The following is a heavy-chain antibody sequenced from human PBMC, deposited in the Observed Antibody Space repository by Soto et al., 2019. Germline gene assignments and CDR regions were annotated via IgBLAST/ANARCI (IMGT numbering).Heavy chain of an antibody. V-gene: IGHV4-39*01. CDR2: IYYSGST. D-gene: IGHD3-22*01. Sequence: SETLSLTCTVSGGSISSSSYYWGWIRQPPGKGLEWIGSIYYSGSTYYNPSLKSRVTISVDTSKNQFSLKLSSVTADTAVYYCAQGGSYYDSSGYPQMDYFDYWGQGTLVTVSS. J-gene: IGHJ4*02. CDR1: GGSISSSSYY. CDR3: AQGGSYYDSSGYPQMDYFDY.